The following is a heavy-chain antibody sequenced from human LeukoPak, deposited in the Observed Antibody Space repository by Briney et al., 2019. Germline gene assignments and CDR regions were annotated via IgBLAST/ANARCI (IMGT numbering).Heavy chain of an antibody. Sequence: GGSLRLSCAASGFTFSSYAMSWVRQAPGKGLEWVSAISGSGGSTYYADSAKGRFTISRDNSKNTLYLQLNSLRAGDRGVDYGAKADGLAFIVVVVGAVDCWGQGTLVTVSS. CDR3: AKADGLAFIVVVVGAVDC. D-gene: IGHD2-15*01. CDR2: ISGSGGST. J-gene: IGHJ4*02. V-gene: IGHV3-23*01. CDR1: GFTFSSYA.